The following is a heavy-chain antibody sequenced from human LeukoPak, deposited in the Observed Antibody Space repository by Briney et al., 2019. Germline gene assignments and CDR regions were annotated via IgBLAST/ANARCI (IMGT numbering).Heavy chain of an antibody. CDR1: GFTFNTYA. Sequence: PGGSLRLSCAASGFTFNTYAMHWVRQAPGKGLEYVSAISSNGGSTYYADSVKGRFTISRDNSKNTLYLQMGSLRAADMAVYYCARTYCSSASCLVDYWGQGTLVTVSS. CDR2: ISSNGGST. V-gene: IGHV3-64*02. J-gene: IGHJ4*02. D-gene: IGHD2-2*01. CDR3: ARTYCSSASCLVDY.